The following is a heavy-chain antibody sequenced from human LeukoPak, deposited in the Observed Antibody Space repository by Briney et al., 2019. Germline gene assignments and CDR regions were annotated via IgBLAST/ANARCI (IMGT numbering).Heavy chain of an antibody. V-gene: IGHV1-69*04. CDR3: AETMGDDFWRDDAFDI. D-gene: IGHD3-3*01. Sequence: SVKVSCKASGGTFSSYAISWVRQAPGQGLEWMGRIIPILGIANYAQKFQGRVTITADESTSTAYMELSSLRSEDTAVYYCAETMGDDFWRDDAFDIWGQGTMVTVSS. CDR2: IIPILGIA. J-gene: IGHJ3*02. CDR1: GGTFSSYA.